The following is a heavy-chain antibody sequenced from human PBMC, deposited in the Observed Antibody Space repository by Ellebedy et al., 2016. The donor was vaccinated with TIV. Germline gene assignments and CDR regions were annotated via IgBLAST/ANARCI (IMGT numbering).Heavy chain of an antibody. J-gene: IGHJ6*02. Sequence: GESLKISCAASGFTLSDTWMNWVRQAPGKGLEWVAVISADGATNYHADSVEGRFTISRDNSQNTLYLQMNSLRPEDTAVYFCAKIVYTNRPGSYYYYGMDVWGQGTTVTVSS. V-gene: IGHV3-30*18. CDR2: ISADGATN. CDR3: AKIVYTNRPGSYYYYGMDV. CDR1: GFTLSDTW. D-gene: IGHD3-10*01.